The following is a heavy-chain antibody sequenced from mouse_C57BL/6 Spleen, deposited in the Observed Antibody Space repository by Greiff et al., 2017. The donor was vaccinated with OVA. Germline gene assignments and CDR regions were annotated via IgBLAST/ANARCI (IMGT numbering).Heavy chain of an antibody. J-gene: IGHJ2*01. V-gene: IGHV5-16*01. Sequence: DVKLVESEGGLVQPGSSMKLSCTASGFTFSDYYMAWVRQVPEKGLEWVANINYDGSSTYYLDSLKSRFIISRDNAKNILYLQMSSLKSEDTATYYCARGDSSGYVDYWGQGTTLTVSS. CDR1: GFTFSDYY. D-gene: IGHD3-2*02. CDR3: ARGDSSGYVDY. CDR2: INYDGSST.